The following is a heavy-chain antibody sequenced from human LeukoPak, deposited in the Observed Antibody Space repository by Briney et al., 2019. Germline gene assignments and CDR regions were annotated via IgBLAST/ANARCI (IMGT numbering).Heavy chain of an antibody. CDR2: ISYDGSNK. Sequence: PGRSLRLSCAASGFTFSSYGMHWVRQAPGKGLEWVAGISYDGSNKYYADSVKGRFTISRDNSKNTLYLKMNSLRAEDTAVYYCAKPLYYYDSSGYRYGSYFDYWGQGTLVTVSS. CDR1: GFTFSSYG. CDR3: AKPLYYYDSSGYRYGSYFDY. V-gene: IGHV3-30*18. D-gene: IGHD3-22*01. J-gene: IGHJ4*02.